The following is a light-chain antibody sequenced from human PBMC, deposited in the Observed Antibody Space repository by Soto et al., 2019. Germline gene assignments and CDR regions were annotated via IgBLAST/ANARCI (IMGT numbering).Light chain of an antibody. CDR1: QTVTSGSY. CDR3: QQYGSSRGT. CDR2: GAS. V-gene: IGKV3-20*01. Sequence: EIVLTRSPGTLSLSPGERATLSCRASQTVTSGSYLAWYQQKPGQPPRLLIYGASSRATGIPDRFSGSGSGTDFTLTISRLEPEDFAVYYCQQYGSSRGTFGQGTKVDIK. J-gene: IGKJ1*01.